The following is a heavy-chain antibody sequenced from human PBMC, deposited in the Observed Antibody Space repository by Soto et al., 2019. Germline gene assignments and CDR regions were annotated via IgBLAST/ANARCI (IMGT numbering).Heavy chain of an antibody. V-gene: IGHV1-3*01. Sequence: ASVKVSCKASGYTFTSYAMHWVRQAPGQRLEWMGWINAGNGNTKYSQKFQGRVTITRDTSASTAYMELSSLRSEDTAVYYCARVRGSYPYYYYGMDVWGQGTTVTVS. CDR2: INAGNGNT. D-gene: IGHD1-26*01. CDR3: ARVRGSYPYYYYGMDV. CDR1: GYTFTSYA. J-gene: IGHJ6*02.